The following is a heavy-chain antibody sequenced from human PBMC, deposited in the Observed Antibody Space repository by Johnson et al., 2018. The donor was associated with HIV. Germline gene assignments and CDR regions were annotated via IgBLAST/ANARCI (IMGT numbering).Heavy chain of an antibody. V-gene: IGHV3-33*06. CDR2: IWYDGSNK. Sequence: QVQVVESGGGLVQPGKSLRLSCAASGFTFSGYAIHWVRQAPGKGLEWVAVIWYDGSNKYYADSVKGRFTISRDNSKNTIYLQMKSLRVEDTAVYYCAKPYYDFWSGYYEYNAFDIWGQGTLVTVSS. D-gene: IGHD3-3*01. J-gene: IGHJ3*02. CDR3: AKPYYDFWSGYYEYNAFDI. CDR1: GFTFSGYA.